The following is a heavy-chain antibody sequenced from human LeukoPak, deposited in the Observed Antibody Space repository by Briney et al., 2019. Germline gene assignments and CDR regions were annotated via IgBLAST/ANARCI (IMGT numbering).Heavy chain of an antibody. CDR3: AKGYGHNYYYMDV. D-gene: IGHD4-17*01. Sequence: GGSLRLSCAASGFTFDDYAMHWVRQAPGKGLEWVSLISWDGGSTYYADSVKGRSTISRDNSKNSLYLQMNSLRAEDTALYYCAKGYGHNYYYMDVWGKGTTVTVSS. CDR2: ISWDGGST. V-gene: IGHV3-43D*03. J-gene: IGHJ6*03. CDR1: GFTFDDYA.